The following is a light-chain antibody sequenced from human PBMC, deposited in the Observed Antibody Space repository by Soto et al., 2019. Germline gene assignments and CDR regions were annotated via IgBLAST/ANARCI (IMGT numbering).Light chain of an antibody. CDR3: QQANSFPRT. CDR1: QGIGTW. J-gene: IGKJ1*01. Sequence: DLQMTQSPSSVSASVGDRVTITCRASQGIGTWLAWYQQKPGKAPNLLISGASSLQSGVPSRFSGSGSGTDFTLTISSLQPEDFATYYCQQANSFPRTFGQGSRVQIK. CDR2: GAS. V-gene: IGKV1-12*01.